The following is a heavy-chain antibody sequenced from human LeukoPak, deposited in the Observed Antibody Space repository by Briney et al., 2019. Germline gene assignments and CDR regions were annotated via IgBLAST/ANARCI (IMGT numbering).Heavy chain of an antibody. CDR2: IKQDGSEK. CDR3: AKDKDYYGSGSHFDY. V-gene: IGHV3-7*03. Sequence: GGSLRLSCAASGFTFSNYWMSWVRQAPGKGLEWVANIKQDGSEKYYVDSVKGRFTISRDNAKNSLYLQMNSLRAEDTALYYCAKDKDYYGSGSHFDYWGRGTLVTVSS. CDR1: GFTFSNYW. D-gene: IGHD3-10*01. J-gene: IGHJ4*02.